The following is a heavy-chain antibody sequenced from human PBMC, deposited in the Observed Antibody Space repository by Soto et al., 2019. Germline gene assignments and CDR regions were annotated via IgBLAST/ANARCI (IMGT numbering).Heavy chain of an antibody. CDR3: ARQASILTGYYGGDYYYMDV. V-gene: IGHV5-51*01. Sequence: GESLKISCKGSGYSFTSYWIGWVRQMPGKGLEWMGIIYPGDSDTRYSPSFQGQVTISADKSISTAYLQWSSLKASDTAMYYCARQASILTGYYGGDYYYMDVWGKGTTVTVSS. J-gene: IGHJ6*03. CDR1: GYSFTSYW. D-gene: IGHD3-9*01. CDR2: IYPGDSDT.